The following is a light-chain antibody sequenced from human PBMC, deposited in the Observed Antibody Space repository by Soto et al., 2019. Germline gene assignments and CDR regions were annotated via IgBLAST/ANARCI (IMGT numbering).Light chain of an antibody. V-gene: IGLV2-14*02. CDR2: EVN. CDR1: SSDVGIYNL. J-gene: IGLJ1*01. CDR3: NSYTSRYTFV. Sequence: QSVLTQPASVSGSPGQPITISCTGTSSDVGIYNLVSWYQHFPGKAPKLIIYEVNKRPSGVSNRFSGSKSGNTASLTISGLQPEDEADYYCNSYTSRYTFVLGTGTKVTVL.